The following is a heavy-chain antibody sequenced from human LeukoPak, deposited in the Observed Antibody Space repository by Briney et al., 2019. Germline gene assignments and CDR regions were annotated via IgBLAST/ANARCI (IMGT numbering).Heavy chain of an antibody. V-gene: IGHV3-21*01. J-gene: IGHJ6*03. CDR2: ISTSGSYI. CDR3: ARAGGSGSIYYYYMDV. Sequence: PGGSLRLSCAASGFTFSRYSMNWVRQAPGKGLGWVSSISTSGSYIFYADSVKGRFTISRDNAKNSLYLQVNSLTAEDAAVYYCARAGGSGSIYYYYMDVWGKGTTVTISS. CDR1: GFTFSRYS. D-gene: IGHD3-10*01.